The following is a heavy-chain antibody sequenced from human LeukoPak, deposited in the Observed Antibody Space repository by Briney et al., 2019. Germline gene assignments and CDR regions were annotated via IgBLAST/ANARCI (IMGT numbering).Heavy chain of an antibody. D-gene: IGHD5-12*01. CDR1: GYTFTSYD. V-gene: IGHV1-8*03. CDR2: MNPNSGNT. CDR3: ARDPGGYSGYCPGY. J-gene: IGHJ4*02. Sequence: GASVKVSCKASGYTFTSYDINWVRQATGQGLEWMGWMNPNSGNTGYAQKFQGRVTITRNTSISTAYMELSSLRSDDTAVYYCARDPGGYSGYCPGYWGQGTLVTVSS.